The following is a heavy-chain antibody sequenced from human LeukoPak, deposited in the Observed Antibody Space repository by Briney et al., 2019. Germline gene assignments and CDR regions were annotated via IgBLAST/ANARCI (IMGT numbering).Heavy chain of an antibody. V-gene: IGHV4-34*01. Sequence: KSSETLSLTCAVYGGSFSGYYWSWIRQPPGKGLEWIGEINHSGSTNYNPSLKSRVTISVDTSKNQFSLKLSSVTAADTAVYYCARGERAMVRGVMRGYYYYGMDVWGQGTTVTVSS. CDR2: INHSGST. D-gene: IGHD3-10*01. CDR3: ARGERAMVRGVMRGYYYYGMDV. CDR1: GGSFSGYY. J-gene: IGHJ6*02.